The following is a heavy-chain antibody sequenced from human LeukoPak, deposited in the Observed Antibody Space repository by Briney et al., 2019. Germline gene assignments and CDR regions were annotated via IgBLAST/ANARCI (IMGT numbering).Heavy chain of an antibody. CDR3: ATDRVFRYNEPLAGTLTS. V-gene: IGHV1-24*01. CDR1: GYSLTELS. Sequence: GASVKVSCKVPGYSLTELSIDWGRQAPGKGLEWMGGFDPDDGKTVYAQNFQGRVTMTEDTSTDTAYMEVRSMRMEDTAVYYCATDRVFRYNEPLAGTLTSWGQGTLVTVSS. D-gene: IGHD1-1*01. CDR2: FDPDDGKT. J-gene: IGHJ5*02.